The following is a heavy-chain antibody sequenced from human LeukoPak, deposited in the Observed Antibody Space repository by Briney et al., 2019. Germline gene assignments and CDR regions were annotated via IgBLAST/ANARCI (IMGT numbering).Heavy chain of an antibody. CDR3: ARDSSSGSFWFDP. D-gene: IGHD6-19*01. Sequence: SETLSLTCTVSGGSISSSSYYWGWIRQPPGKGLEWIGGIYYTGSTYYNPSLKSRVTISIDTSKNQFSLHLTSVTAADTAVYYCARDSSSGSFWFDPWGQGTLVTVSS. CDR1: GGSISSSSYY. CDR2: IYYTGST. V-gene: IGHV4-39*07. J-gene: IGHJ5*02.